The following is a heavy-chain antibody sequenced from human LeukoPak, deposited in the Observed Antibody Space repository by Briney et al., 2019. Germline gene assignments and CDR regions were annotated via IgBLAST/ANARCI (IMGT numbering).Heavy chain of an antibody. Sequence: GESLKISCTGSGYSFTSYWIGWVRQMPGKGLEWMGIIYPGNSDTRYSPSFQGQVTISADKSISTAYLQWSSLRASDTAMYYCARRVAGSYHDAFDIWGQGTMVTVSS. D-gene: IGHD1-26*01. CDR3: ARRVAGSYHDAFDI. CDR2: IYPGNSDT. V-gene: IGHV5-51*01. J-gene: IGHJ3*02. CDR1: GYSFTSYW.